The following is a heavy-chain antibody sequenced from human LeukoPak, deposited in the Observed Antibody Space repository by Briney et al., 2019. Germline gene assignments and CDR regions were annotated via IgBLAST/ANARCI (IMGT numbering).Heavy chain of an antibody. D-gene: IGHD5-12*01. J-gene: IGHJ4*02. CDR1: GFTFSSYA. CDR3: ARASGALATMLKRFDY. Sequence: PGGSLRLSCAGSGFTFSSYAMHWVRQAPGKGLEGVAVISYDGSNKYYADSVKGRFTISRDNSKNTLYLQMNSLRAEDTVVYYCARASGALATMLKRFDYWGQGTLVTVSS. V-gene: IGHV3-30-3*01. CDR2: ISYDGSNK.